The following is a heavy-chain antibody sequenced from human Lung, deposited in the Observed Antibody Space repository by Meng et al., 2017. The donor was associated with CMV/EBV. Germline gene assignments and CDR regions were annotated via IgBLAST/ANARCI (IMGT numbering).Heavy chain of an antibody. CDR1: GGSFSGYY. Sequence: SETLSLTCAVYGGSFSGYYWSWIRQPPGKGLEWIGEINHSGSTNYNPSLKSRVTISVDTSKNQFSLKLSSVTAADTAVYYCARGQRYYYGSGRWDRAWYYYGMDVWGQGTXVTVSS. V-gene: IGHV4-34*01. D-gene: IGHD3-10*01. CDR3: ARGQRYYYGSGRWDRAWYYYGMDV. J-gene: IGHJ6*02. CDR2: INHSGST.